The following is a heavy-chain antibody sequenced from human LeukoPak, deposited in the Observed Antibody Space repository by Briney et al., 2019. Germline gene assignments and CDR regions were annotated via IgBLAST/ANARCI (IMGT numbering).Heavy chain of an antibody. Sequence: SETLSLTCTVSGGSISSYYWSWIRQPPGEGLEWIGYIYYSGSTNYNPSLKSRVTISVDTSKNQFSLKLSSVPAADTAVCYCARRRWAGTFHGWFDPWGQGTLVTVSS. CDR2: IYYSGST. J-gene: IGHJ5*02. CDR3: ARRRWAGTFHGWFDP. D-gene: IGHD6-19*01. CDR1: GGSISSYY. V-gene: IGHV4-59*08.